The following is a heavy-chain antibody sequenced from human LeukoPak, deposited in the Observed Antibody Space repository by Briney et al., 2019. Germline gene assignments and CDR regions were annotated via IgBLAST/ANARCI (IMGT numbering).Heavy chain of an antibody. J-gene: IGHJ4*02. D-gene: IGHD5-18*01. CDR1: GFTFSSYG. V-gene: IGHV3-30*03. CDR2: ISYDGSNK. CDR3: ALPFRGYTYGSSGGGADY. Sequence: GRSLRLSCAASGFTFSSYGMHWVRQAPGKGLEWVAVISYDGSNKYYADSVKGRFTISRDNSKNTLYLQMNSLRAEDTAVYYCALPFRGYTYGSSGGGADYWGQGTLVTVSS.